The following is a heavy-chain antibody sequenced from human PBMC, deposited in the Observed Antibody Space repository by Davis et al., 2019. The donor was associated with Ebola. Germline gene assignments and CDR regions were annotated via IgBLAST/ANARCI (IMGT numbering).Heavy chain of an antibody. CDR2: ISAYNGNT. Sequence: ASVKVSCKASGYTFTSYGISWVRQAPGQGLEWMGWISAYNGNTNYAQKLQGRVTMTTDTSTSTAYMELRSLRSDDTAVYYCARDLVVPAADLGYMDVWGKGTTVTVSS. D-gene: IGHD2-2*01. V-gene: IGHV1-18*04. CDR3: ARDLVVPAADLGYMDV. J-gene: IGHJ6*03. CDR1: GYTFTSYG.